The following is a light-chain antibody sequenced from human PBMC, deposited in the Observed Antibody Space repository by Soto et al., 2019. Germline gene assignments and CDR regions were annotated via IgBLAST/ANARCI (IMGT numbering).Light chain of an antibody. Sequence: EIVMTQSPATLSVSPGERATLSCRASQSVSSYLAWYQQKPGQAPRLLIYGASTRATGIPARFSGSGSGTEFTLTISSLQSEDFAVYYCQQYNNWLWTFGQGTKVDIK. CDR3: QQYNNWLWT. CDR2: GAS. CDR1: QSVSSY. V-gene: IGKV3-15*01. J-gene: IGKJ1*01.